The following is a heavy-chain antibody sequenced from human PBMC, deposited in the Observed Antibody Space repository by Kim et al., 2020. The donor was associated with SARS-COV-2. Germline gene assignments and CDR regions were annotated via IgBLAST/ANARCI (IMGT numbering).Heavy chain of an antibody. J-gene: IGHJ4*02. V-gene: IGHV4-34*01. Sequence: SETLSLTCAVYGGSFSGYYWSWIRQPPGKGLEWIGEINHSGSTNYNPSLKSRVTISVDTSKNQFSLKLSSVTAADTAVYYCARAQVSFDYGDTSFLFDYWGQGTLVTVSS. CDR3: ARAQVSFDYGDTSFLFDY. CDR1: GGSFSGYY. CDR2: INHSGST. D-gene: IGHD4-17*01.